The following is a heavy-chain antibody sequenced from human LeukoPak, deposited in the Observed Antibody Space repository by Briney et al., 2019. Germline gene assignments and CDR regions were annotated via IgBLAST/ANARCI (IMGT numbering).Heavy chain of an antibody. CDR2: ISYSGST. V-gene: IGHV4-59*01. J-gene: IGHJ5*02. CDR3: ARDEKAGTNLNWFDP. Sequence: SETLSLTCTVSGRPNNSYYWICIRQPPGKGLEWIGYISYSGSTNFNPSLKSRVTISVDTSKNQFSLKLSSLSADDTAVYYCARDEKAGTNLNWFDPWGQGTLVTVSS. CDR1: GRPNNSYY. D-gene: IGHD1-1*01.